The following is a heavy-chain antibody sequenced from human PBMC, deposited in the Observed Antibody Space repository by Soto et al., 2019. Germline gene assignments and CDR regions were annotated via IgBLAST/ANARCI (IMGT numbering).Heavy chain of an antibody. CDR1: GYTFTSYA. CDR2: INAGNGNT. CDR3: ARDITMVRGVALTFPY. V-gene: IGHV1-3*01. D-gene: IGHD3-10*01. J-gene: IGHJ4*02. Sequence: GASVKVSCKASGYTFTSYAMHWVRQAPGQRLEWMGWINAGNGNTKYSQKFQGRVTITRDTSASTAYMELSSLRSEDTAVYYCARDITMVRGVALTFPYWGQGTLVTVSS.